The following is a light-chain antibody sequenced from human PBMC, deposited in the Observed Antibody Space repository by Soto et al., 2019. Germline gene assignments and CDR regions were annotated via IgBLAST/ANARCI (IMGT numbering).Light chain of an antibody. J-gene: IGKJ1*01. V-gene: IGKV3-15*01. CDR1: QSISDT. CDR2: GAS. Sequence: IVMTQSPSTMSVTKGGRAPLSCRASQSISDTLAWYQQKPGQAPRLLIYGASTRAPGFPARFSGSGSGTDFTLTISSLQSEDFAVYYCQQYNNWPWTFGQGTKVDIK. CDR3: QQYNNWPWT.